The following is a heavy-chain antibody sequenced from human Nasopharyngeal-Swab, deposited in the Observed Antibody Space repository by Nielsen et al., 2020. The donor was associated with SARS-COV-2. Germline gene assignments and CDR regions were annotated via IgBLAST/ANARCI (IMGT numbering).Heavy chain of an antibody. D-gene: IGHD6-6*01. CDR3: TTYSSSHFDY. J-gene: IGHJ4*02. CDR2: IYSGGST. V-gene: IGHV3-53*01. Sequence: VRQAPGKGLEWVSVIYSGGSTYYADSVKGRFTISRDDSKNTLYLQMNSLKTEDTTVYYCTTYSSSHFDYWGQGTLVTVSS.